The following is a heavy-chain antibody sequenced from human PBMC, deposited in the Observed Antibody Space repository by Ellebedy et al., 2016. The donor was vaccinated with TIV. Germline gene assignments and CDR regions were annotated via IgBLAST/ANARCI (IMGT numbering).Heavy chain of an antibody. J-gene: IGHJ5*02. Sequence: ASVKVSCXASGYTFTSYGISWVRQAPGQGLEWMGWISAYNGNTNYAQKLQGRVTMTTDTSTSTAYMELRSLRSDDTAVYYCARDWESVFVSWFDPWGQGTLVTVSS. V-gene: IGHV1-18*01. CDR1: GYTFTSYG. CDR3: ARDWESVFVSWFDP. CDR2: ISAYNGNT. D-gene: IGHD3-10*02.